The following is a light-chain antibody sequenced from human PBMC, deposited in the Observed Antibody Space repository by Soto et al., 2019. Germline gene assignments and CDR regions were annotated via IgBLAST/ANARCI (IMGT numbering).Light chain of an antibody. Sequence: DIVLTQSPGTLSLSPGERATLSCRASQSVRGTSLAWYQQKPGQAPRLLIYDASSRATGIPDRFSGGGSGTDFTLTISRLEPEDFAVYYCLHRSDWRTFDRGTKVDIK. CDR2: DAS. V-gene: IGKV3D-20*02. CDR3: LHRSDWRT. CDR1: QSVRGTS. J-gene: IGKJ1*01.